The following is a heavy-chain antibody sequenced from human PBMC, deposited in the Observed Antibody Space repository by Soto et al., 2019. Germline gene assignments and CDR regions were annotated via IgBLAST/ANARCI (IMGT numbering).Heavy chain of an antibody. CDR1: GYTFTGYY. D-gene: IGHD3-22*01. V-gene: IGHV1-2*02. J-gene: IGHJ4*02. Sequence: ASVKVSCKASGYTFTGYYMHWVRQAPGQGLEWMGWINPNSGGTNYAQKFQGRVTMTRDTSISTAYMELSGLRSDDTAVYYCASSFPYYYDSSGYYYWGQGTLVTVSS. CDR2: INPNSGGT. CDR3: ASSFPYYYDSSGYYY.